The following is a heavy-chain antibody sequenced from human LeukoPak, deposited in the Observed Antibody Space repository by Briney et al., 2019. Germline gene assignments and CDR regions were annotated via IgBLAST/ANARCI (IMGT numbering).Heavy chain of an antibody. CDR3: AKGGTVIARLIAAD. D-gene: IGHD6-6*01. CDR1: GFTVSSNY. Sequence: GGSLRLSCAASGFTVSSNYMNWVRQAPGKGLEWVSVIYSGGSTYYADSVKGRFTISRDNSENTLYLQMNSLRAEDTAVYYCAKGGTVIARLIAADWGQGTLVTVSS. V-gene: IGHV3-66*01. J-gene: IGHJ4*02. CDR2: IYSGGST.